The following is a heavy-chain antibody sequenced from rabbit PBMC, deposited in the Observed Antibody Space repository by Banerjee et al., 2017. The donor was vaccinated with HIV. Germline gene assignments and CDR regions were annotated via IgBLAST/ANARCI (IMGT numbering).Heavy chain of an antibody. J-gene: IGHJ4*01. Sequence: QEQLEESGGDLVKPEGSLTLTCTASGFSFSNNYVMCWVRQAPGKRLEWIACINTSSGNTVYATWAKGRCTIARSSSTTVALQMTSLTAADTATYFGARTGCAGYGFNLWGPGTLVTVS. CDR3: ARTGCAGYGFNL. CDR2: INTSSGNT. V-gene: IGHV1S45*01. D-gene: IGHD4-2*01. CDR1: GFSFSNNYV.